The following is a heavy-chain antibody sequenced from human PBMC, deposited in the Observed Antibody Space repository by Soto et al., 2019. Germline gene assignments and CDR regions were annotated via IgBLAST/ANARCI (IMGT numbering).Heavy chain of an antibody. CDR2: MNPNSGNT. V-gene: IGHV1-8*01. Sequence: ASVKVSCKASGYTFTSYDINWVRQATGQGLEWMGWMNPNSGNTGYAQKFQGRVTMTRNTSISTAYMELSSLRSEDTAVYYCAREGYYDSSGYYPDFDYWGQGTLVTVSS. CDR3: AREGYYDSSGYYPDFDY. D-gene: IGHD3-22*01. J-gene: IGHJ4*02. CDR1: GYTFTSYD.